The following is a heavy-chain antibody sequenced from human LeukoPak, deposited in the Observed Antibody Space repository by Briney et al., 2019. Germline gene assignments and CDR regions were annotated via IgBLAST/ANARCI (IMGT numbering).Heavy chain of an antibody. CDR2: ISGSGGST. CDR3: ARDDSSSWEIY. Sequence: GGSLRLSCAASGFTFSSYAMSWVRQAPGKGLEWVSAISGSGGSTYYADSVKGRFTISRDNSKNTLYLQMNSLRAEDTAVYYCARDDSSSWEIYWGQGTLVTVSS. CDR1: GFTFSSYA. J-gene: IGHJ4*02. D-gene: IGHD6-13*01. V-gene: IGHV3-23*01.